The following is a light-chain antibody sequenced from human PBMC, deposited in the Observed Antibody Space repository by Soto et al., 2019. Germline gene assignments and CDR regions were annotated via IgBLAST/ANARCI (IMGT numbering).Light chain of an antibody. Sequence: SYELTQPPSVSVAPGKTARITCGGNNIGSKSVHWYQQKPGQAPVLVIYYDSDRPSGIPERFSGSNSGNTATLIISRVEAGDEADYYCQVWDSSSDQEVFGGGTKVTVL. CDR1: NIGSKS. V-gene: IGLV3-21*04. CDR2: YDS. J-gene: IGLJ2*01. CDR3: QVWDSSSDQEV.